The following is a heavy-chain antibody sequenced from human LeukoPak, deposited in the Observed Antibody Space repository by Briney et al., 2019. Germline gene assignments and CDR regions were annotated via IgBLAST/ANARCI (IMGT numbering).Heavy chain of an antibody. J-gene: IGHJ3*02. Sequence: SETLSLTCAVYGGSFSGYYWSWIRQPPGKGLEWIGEVNHSGSTYYNPSLKSRVTISVDTSKNQFSLKLSSVTAADTAVYYCARGGHVVPAAICYSACAFDIWGLGTMVTVSS. V-gene: IGHV4-34*01. D-gene: IGHD2-2*02. CDR1: GGSFSGYY. CDR3: ARGGHVVPAAICYSACAFDI. CDR2: VNHSGST.